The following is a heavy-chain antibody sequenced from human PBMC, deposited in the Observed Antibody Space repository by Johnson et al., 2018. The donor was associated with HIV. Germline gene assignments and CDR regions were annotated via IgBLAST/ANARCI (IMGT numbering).Heavy chain of an antibody. CDR1: GFTFSSYG. D-gene: IGHD3-22*01. V-gene: IGHV3-33*06. J-gene: IGHJ3*02. Sequence: QVQLVESGGGVVQPGRPLRLSCAASGFTFSSYGMHWVRQAPGKGLEWVAVIWYDGSNKYYADSVKGRFTISRDNSKNTLYLRMNSMRDEDTAVYYCSKYYRYYYESSGYVSDAFDSECQGAMVTVSS. CDR3: SKYYRYYYESSGYVSDAFDS. CDR2: IWYDGSNK.